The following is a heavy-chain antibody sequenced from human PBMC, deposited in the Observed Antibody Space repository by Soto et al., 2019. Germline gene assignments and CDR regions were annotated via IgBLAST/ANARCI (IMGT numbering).Heavy chain of an antibody. J-gene: IGHJ4*02. CDR1: GFTFSSYA. Sequence: EVQLLESGGGLVQPGGSLRLSCAASGFTFSSYAMNWVRQAPGKGLEWVSVISGSGGSTYYAASVKGRFTISRDNSKNTLDLQMNSLRAEDTAVYYCASSISVWDFDYWGQGTLVTVSS. CDR3: ASSISVWDFDY. V-gene: IGHV3-23*01. CDR2: ISGSGGST. D-gene: IGHD6-19*01.